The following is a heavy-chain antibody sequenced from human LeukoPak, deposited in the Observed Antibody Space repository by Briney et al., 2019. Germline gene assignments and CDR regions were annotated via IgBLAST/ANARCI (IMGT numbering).Heavy chain of an antibody. V-gene: IGHV4-59*01. Sequence: SETLSLTCTVSGGSISSYYWSWIRQPPGKGLEWIGYIYYSGSTNYKPSLKSRVTISVDTSKNRFSLKLSSVTAADTAVYYCARGGYYGSGNDFRFDPWGQGTLVTVSS. CDR3: ARGGYYGSGNDFRFDP. CDR2: IYYSGST. CDR1: GGSISSYY. D-gene: IGHD3-10*01. J-gene: IGHJ5*02.